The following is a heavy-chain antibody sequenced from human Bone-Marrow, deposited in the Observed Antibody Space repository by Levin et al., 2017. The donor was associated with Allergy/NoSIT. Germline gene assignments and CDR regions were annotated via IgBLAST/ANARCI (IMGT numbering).Heavy chain of an antibody. CDR3: ARIRVTSSPYYYFYGMDV. CDR2: IDWDDDK. Sequence: PSETLSLTCAFSGFSLDTSGMCVTWIRQPPGKALEWLARIDWDDDKYYKTSLRTRLTISKDTSINQVVLTMTNTEPADTATYYCARIRVTSSPYYYFYGMDVWGQGTTVTVSS. V-gene: IGHV2-70*11. CDR1: GFSLDTSGMC. J-gene: IGHJ6*02.